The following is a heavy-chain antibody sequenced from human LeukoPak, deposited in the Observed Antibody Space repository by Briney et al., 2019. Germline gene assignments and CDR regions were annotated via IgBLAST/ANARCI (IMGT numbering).Heavy chain of an antibody. CDR1: GFTFSSYS. CDR2: ISSTSNTI. CDR3: ARDFWSGYSDY. Sequence: PGGSLRLSCEVSGFTFSSYSMNWVRQAPGKGLEWVSYISSTSNTIYYADSVRGRFTIARDNAKNSLYLQMNSLSAEDTAVYYCARDFWSGYSDYWGQGTLVTVSS. J-gene: IGHJ4*02. D-gene: IGHD3-3*01. V-gene: IGHV3-48*01.